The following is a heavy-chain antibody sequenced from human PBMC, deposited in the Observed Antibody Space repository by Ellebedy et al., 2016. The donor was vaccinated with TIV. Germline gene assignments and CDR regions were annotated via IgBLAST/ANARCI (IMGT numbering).Heavy chain of an antibody. V-gene: IGHV4-31*03. Sequence: MPSETLSLTCTVSGGSISSGGYYSSWIRQHPRNGLEWIGYIYYSGSTYYNPSLKSRVTISVDTSKNQFSLKLSSVTAADTAVYYCARVYNWNDGGWFDPWGQGTLVTVSS. CDR1: GGSISSGGYY. CDR3: ARVYNWNDGGWFDP. D-gene: IGHD1-20*01. J-gene: IGHJ5*02. CDR2: IYYSGST.